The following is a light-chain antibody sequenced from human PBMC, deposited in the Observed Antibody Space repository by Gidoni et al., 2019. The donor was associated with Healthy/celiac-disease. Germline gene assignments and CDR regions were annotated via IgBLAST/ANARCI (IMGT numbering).Light chain of an antibody. V-gene: IGLV1-40*01. CDR2: GNS. Sequence: QSVLTQPPSVSGAPGPRVTISCTGSSSNIGAGYDVHWYQQLPRTAPKLLIYGNSNRPSGVPDRFSGSKSGTSASLAITGLQAEDEADYYCQSYDSSLSGWVFGGGTKLTVL. J-gene: IGLJ3*02. CDR1: SSNIGAGYD. CDR3: QSYDSSLSGWV.